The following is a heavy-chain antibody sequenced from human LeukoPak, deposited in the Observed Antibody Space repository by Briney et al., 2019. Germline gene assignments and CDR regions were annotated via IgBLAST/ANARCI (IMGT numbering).Heavy chain of an antibody. V-gene: IGHV3-33*01. CDR2: IWYDGSNK. CDR3: ARDGVGAVRSDAFDI. J-gene: IGHJ3*02. CDR1: GFTFSSYG. D-gene: IGHD1-26*01. Sequence: GGPLRLSCAASGFTFSSYGMHWVRQAPGKGLEWVAVIWYDGSNKYYADSVKGRFTISRDNSKNTLYLQMNSLRAEDTAVYYCARDGVGAVRSDAFDIWGQGTMVTVSS.